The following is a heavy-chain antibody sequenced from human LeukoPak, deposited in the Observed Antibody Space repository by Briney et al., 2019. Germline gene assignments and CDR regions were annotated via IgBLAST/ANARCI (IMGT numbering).Heavy chain of an antibody. Sequence: ASVKVSCKASGGTFSSYAISWVRQTPGQGLEWMGGIIPIFGTANYAQKFQGRVTITADESTSTAYMELSSLRSEDTAVYYCASRYSYGSPFDYWGQGTLVTVSS. CDR2: IIPIFGTA. D-gene: IGHD5-18*01. CDR1: GGTFSSYA. J-gene: IGHJ4*02. CDR3: ASRYSYGSPFDY. V-gene: IGHV1-69*13.